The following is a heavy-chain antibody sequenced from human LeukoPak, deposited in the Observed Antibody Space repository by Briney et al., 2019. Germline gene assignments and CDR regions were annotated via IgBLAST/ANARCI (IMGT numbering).Heavy chain of an antibody. CDR2: INPNSGGT. J-gene: IGHJ4*02. Sequence: GASVKVSCKASGYTFTGYYMHWVRQAPGQGLEWMGWINPNSGGTNYAQKFQGRVTMTRDTSISTAYMELSRLRSDDTAVYYCARANKLGKGYFDYWGQGTLVTVSS. CDR1: GYTFTGYY. D-gene: IGHD7-27*01. V-gene: IGHV1-2*02. CDR3: ARANKLGKGYFDY.